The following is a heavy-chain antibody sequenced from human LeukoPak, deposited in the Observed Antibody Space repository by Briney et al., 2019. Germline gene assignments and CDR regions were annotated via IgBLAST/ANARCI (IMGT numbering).Heavy chain of an antibody. V-gene: IGHV4-34*01. J-gene: IGHJ6*03. CDR1: GGSFSGYY. D-gene: IGHD6-19*01. Sequence: SETLSLTCAVYGGSFSGYYWSWIRQTPGKGLEWIGEINHSGSTNYNPSLKSRVTISVDTSKNQFSLKLSSVTAADTAVYYCARRNYSSGWLMNYYMDVWGKGTTVTVSS. CDR2: INHSGST. CDR3: ARRNYSSGWLMNYYMDV.